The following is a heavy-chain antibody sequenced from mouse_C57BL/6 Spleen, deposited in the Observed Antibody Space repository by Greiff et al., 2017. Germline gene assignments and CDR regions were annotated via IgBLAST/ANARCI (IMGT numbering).Heavy chain of an antibody. V-gene: IGHV1-50*01. CDR2: IDPSDSYT. CDR1: GYTFTSYW. J-gene: IGHJ2*01. D-gene: IGHD2-1*01. CDR3: ARFYFGYYFDD. Sequence: QVQLQQPGAELVKPGASVKLSCKASGYTFTSYWMQWVKQRPGQGLEWIGEIDPSDSYTNYNQKFKGKATLTVDTSSSTAYMQLSSLTSEDSAVYYCARFYFGYYFDDWGQGTTLTVAS.